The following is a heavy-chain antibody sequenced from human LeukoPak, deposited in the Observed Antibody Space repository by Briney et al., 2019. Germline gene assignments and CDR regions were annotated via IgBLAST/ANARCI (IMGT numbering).Heavy chain of an antibody. V-gene: IGHV1-2*02. D-gene: IGHD3-22*01. Sequence: GASVKVSCKASGYTFTSYYMHWVRQAPGQGLEWMGWINPNSGGTNYAQKFQGRVTMTRDTSISTAYMELSRLRSDDTAVYYCARGGRYYYDSSGWFDPWGQGTLVTVSS. CDR1: GYTFTSYY. CDR2: INPNSGGT. J-gene: IGHJ5*02. CDR3: ARGGRYYYDSSGWFDP.